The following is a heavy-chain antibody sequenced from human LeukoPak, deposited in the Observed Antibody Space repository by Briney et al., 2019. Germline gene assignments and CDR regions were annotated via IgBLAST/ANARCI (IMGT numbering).Heavy chain of an antibody. J-gene: IGHJ3*02. V-gene: IGHV4-39*07. CDR3: ARALVVGATTRRGGAFDI. CDR2: IFYSGST. CDR1: SGSISTSNYY. Sequence: SETLSLTCTVSSGSISTSNYYWGWVRQPPGKALEWIGNIFYSGSTYYSPSLKSRVTISLDTSRNQFSLKLNSVTAADTAVYYCARALVVGATTRRGGAFDIWGQGTLVTVSS. D-gene: IGHD1-26*01.